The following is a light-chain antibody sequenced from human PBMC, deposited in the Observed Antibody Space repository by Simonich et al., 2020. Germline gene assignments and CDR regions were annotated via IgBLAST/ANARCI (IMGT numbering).Light chain of an antibody. CDR2: DVS. CDR1: SRDVGGYTY. Sequence: QPALTQPASVSGSPGQSITISCTGTSRDVGGYTYVSRYQQHPGKAPKLMIYDVSNRPSGVSNRFAGSKSGNTASRTISGLQAEDEADYYCSSYTSSSTLVFGGGTKLTVL. CDR3: SSYTSSSTLV. V-gene: IGLV2-14*03. J-gene: IGLJ2*01.